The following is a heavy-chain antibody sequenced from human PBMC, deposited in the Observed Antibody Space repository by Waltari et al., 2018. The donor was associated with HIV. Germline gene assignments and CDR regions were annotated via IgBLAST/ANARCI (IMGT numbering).Heavy chain of an antibody. CDR1: GDSIVSGSYY. CDR3: AREGRDFYDSSGFYLY. Sequence: QVQLQESGPGLGKPSQTLSLTCTVSGDSIVSGSYYRTWLRQSAGQGLEWIGRIYTSGSTKYNPSLKSRVTMSIDTSKNQFSLKLISLTAADTAVYYCAREGRDFYDSSGFYLYWGQGTLVAVSS. J-gene: IGHJ4*02. D-gene: IGHD3-22*01. CDR2: IYTSGST. V-gene: IGHV4-61*02.